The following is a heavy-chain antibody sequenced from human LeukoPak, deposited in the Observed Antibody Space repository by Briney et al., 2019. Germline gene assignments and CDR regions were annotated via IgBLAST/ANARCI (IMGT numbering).Heavy chain of an antibody. D-gene: IGHD2-21*02. CDR2: IYYTGST. V-gene: IGHV4-59*01. Sequence: SETLSLTCTVSHGSISSYFWSWIRQPPGKGLEYIGYIYYTGSTKYNPSLKSRVTISVDTSKNQFSLMLTSVTAADTAVYYCARAAYCGGDCYLFDYWGQGTLVTVFS. CDR1: HGSISSYF. J-gene: IGHJ4*02. CDR3: ARAAYCGGDCYLFDY.